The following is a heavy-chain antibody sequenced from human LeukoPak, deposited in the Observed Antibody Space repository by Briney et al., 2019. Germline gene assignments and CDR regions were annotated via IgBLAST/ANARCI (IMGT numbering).Heavy chain of an antibody. V-gene: IGHV4-34*01. CDR3: AIALLSAYCGGDCYRAAALDI. J-gene: IGHJ3*02. D-gene: IGHD2-21*02. CDR1: GGSFSGYC. Sequence: SETLSLTCAVYGGSFSGYCWSWIRQPPGKGLEWIGEINHSGSTNYNAAFKSRVTISGDTSKKQLSLKLSSVTAADTPVYYCAIALLSAYCGGDCYRAAALDIWGQRKMVTVSS. CDR2: INHSGST.